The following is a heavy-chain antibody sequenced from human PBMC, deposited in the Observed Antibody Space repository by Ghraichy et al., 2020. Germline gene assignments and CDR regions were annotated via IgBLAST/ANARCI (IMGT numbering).Heavy chain of an antibody. Sequence: SETLSLTCAVYGGSFSGYYWSWIRQPPGKGLEWIGEINHSGSTNYNPSLKSRVTISVDTSKNQFSLKLSSVTAADTAVYYCARYEMATYYFDYWGQGTLVTVSS. V-gene: IGHV4-34*01. CDR1: GGSFSGYY. CDR2: INHSGST. CDR3: ARYEMATYYFDY. J-gene: IGHJ4*02. D-gene: IGHD5-24*01.